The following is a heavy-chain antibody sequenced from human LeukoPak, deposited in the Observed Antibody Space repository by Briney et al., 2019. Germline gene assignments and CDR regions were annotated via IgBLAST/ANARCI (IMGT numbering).Heavy chain of an antibody. J-gene: IGHJ3*01. Sequence: PGGSLRLSCAASGFTFSTYSMNWVRQAPGKGLEWVSSIATSSDYIYYAGSLKGRFTISRDNAKNSLYLHMNSLRPDDTAAYYCARGRSITILRGVAISDGFWGRGTKVTVS. V-gene: IGHV3-21*06. CDR1: GFTFSTYS. CDR2: IATSSDYI. CDR3: ARGRSITILRGVAISDGF. D-gene: IGHD3-10*01.